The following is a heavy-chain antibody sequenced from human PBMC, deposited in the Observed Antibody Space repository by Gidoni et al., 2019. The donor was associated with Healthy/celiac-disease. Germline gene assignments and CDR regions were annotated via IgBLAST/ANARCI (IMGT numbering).Heavy chain of an antibody. CDR2: IYPGDSDT. CDR1: VYGFTSYW. J-gene: IGHJ6*02. Sequence: EVQLVQSGAEVNKPGESLKISCKGSVYGFTSYWIGWVRQMPGKGLEWMGIIYPGDSDTRYSPSFQGQVTISADKSISTAYLQWSSLKASDTAMYYCASHSARWLRYYYGMDVWGQGTTVTVSS. D-gene: IGHD5-12*01. CDR3: ASHSARWLRYYYGMDV. V-gene: IGHV5-51*01.